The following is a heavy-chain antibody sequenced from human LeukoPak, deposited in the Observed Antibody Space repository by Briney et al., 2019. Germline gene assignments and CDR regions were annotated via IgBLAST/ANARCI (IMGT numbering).Heavy chain of an antibody. J-gene: IGHJ6*03. CDR3: ARDHSSFQPPDTYYYYYMDV. D-gene: IGHD6-6*01. CDR1: GYTFTSYY. V-gene: IGHV1-46*01. CDR2: INPSGGST. Sequence: ASVKVSCKASGYTFTSYYMHWVRQAPGQGLEWMGIINPSGGSTSYAQKFQGRVTMTRDMSTTTVYMELSSLRSEDTAVYYCARDHSSFQPPDTYYYYYMDVWGKGTTVTVSS.